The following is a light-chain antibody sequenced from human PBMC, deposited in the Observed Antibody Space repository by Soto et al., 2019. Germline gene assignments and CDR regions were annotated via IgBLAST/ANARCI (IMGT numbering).Light chain of an antibody. Sequence: QSALPQPASVSGSPGQSITISCTGTSSDVGSYKFVSWYHQHPVKAPKLRIYEGSKRPSGVSNRFSGSKSGNTASLTISGLQAEDEADYYCCSYAGSSTLVFGGGTKVTVL. J-gene: IGLJ2*01. CDR1: SSDVGSYKF. V-gene: IGLV2-23*01. CDR2: EGS. CDR3: CSYAGSSTLV.